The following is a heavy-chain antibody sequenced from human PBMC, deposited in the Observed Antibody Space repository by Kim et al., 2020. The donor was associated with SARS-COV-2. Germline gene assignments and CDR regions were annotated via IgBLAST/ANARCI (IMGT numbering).Heavy chain of an antibody. Sequence: SFEGRFTISRDNSKNTLYLLMKSLRAEDTAVYYCAREGPGILAGYYGMDVWGQGTTVTVSS. J-gene: IGHJ6*02. V-gene: IGHV3-30*07. CDR3: AREGPGILAGYYGMDV.